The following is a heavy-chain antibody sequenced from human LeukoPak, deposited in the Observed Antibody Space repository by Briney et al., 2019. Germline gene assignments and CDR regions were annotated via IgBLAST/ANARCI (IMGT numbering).Heavy chain of an antibody. CDR2: ISYDGSNK. Sequence: PGRSLRLSCAASGFTFSSYAMHWVRQAPGKGLEWVAVISYDGSNKYYADSVKGRFTISRDNSKNTLYLQMNSLRAEDTAVYYCASSGSSLYYYYYMDVWGKGTTVTVSS. D-gene: IGHD3-10*01. CDR1: GFTFSSYA. V-gene: IGHV3-30-3*01. J-gene: IGHJ6*03. CDR3: ASSGSSLYYYYYMDV.